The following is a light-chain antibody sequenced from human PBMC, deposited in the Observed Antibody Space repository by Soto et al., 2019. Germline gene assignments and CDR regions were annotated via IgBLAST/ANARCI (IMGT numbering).Light chain of an antibody. Sequence: DIQMTQSPSSLSASVGDRVTITCRASQSISSYLNWYQQKPGKALKLLIYAASSLQSGVPSRFSGSGSGTDFTLTISSLQPEDFATYYCQQSYSTPVTFGQGTKGEIK. J-gene: IGKJ1*01. CDR3: QQSYSTPVT. CDR1: QSISSY. V-gene: IGKV1-39*01. CDR2: AAS.